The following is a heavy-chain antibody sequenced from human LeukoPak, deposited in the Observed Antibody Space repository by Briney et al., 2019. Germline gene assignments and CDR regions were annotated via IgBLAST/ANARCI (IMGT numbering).Heavy chain of an antibody. D-gene: IGHD3-3*01. CDR1: GFTFGDYA. CDR3: SIEEGIFQGKAFRRSSGAREPKVPYYYGMDV. V-gene: IGHV3-49*04. Sequence: GGSLRLSCTASGFTFGDYAMSWVRQAPGKGLEWVGFIRSKAYGGTTEYAASVKGRFTISRDDSKSIAYLQMNSLRAEDTAVYYCSIEEGIFQGKAFRRSSGAREPKVPYYYGMDVWGQGTTVTVSS. J-gene: IGHJ6*02. CDR2: IRSKAYGGTT.